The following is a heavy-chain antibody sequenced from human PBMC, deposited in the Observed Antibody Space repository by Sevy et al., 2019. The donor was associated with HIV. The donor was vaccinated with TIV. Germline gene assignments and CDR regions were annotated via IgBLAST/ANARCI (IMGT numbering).Heavy chain of an antibody. Sequence: SETLSLTCTVSGDSISGYYWSWIRQPPGKGLKWIGYIYYSGSTNYNPSLKSRVTISVDTSSNQFSLKLSSVTAADTAVYYCARARPYSSSSGGFDYWGQGTLVTVSS. CDR1: GDSISGYY. CDR3: ARARPYSSSSGGFDY. V-gene: IGHV4-59*01. D-gene: IGHD6-6*01. J-gene: IGHJ4*02. CDR2: IYYSGST.